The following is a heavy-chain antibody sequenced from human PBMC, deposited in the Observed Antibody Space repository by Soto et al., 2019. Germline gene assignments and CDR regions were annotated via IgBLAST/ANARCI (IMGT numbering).Heavy chain of an antibody. CDR1: GFTFSSYA. CDR3: ANFAGPDKWFDS. Sequence: GGSLRLSCAASGFTFSSYAMSWVRQAPGKGLEWVTAISGSGGSTYYADSVKGRFTISRDNSKNTLYLQMNSLRAEDTAVYYWANFAGPDKWFDSWGQGTLVTVSS. J-gene: IGHJ5*01. V-gene: IGHV3-23*01. CDR2: ISGSGGST. D-gene: IGHD3-3*01.